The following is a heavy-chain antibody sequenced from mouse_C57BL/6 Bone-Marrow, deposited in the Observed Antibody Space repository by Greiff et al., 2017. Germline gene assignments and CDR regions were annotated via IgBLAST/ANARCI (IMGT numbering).Heavy chain of an antibody. CDR2: ISDGGSYT. J-gene: IGHJ2*01. V-gene: IGHV5-4*01. CDR3: AREGAGDY. CDR1: GFTFSSYA. Sequence: EVKLMESGGGLVKPGGSLKLSCAASGFTFSSYAMSWVRQTPEKRLAWVATISDGGSYTYYPDNVKGRFTISRDNAKNNLYLQMSHLKAEDTAMYYCAREGAGDYWGQGTTLTVSS.